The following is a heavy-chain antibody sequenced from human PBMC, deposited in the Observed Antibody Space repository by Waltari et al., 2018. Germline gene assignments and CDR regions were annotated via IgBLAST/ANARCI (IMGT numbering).Heavy chain of an antibody. Sequence: VQLVESGGGVVQPGGSLRLSCAASGFTVSSNYMSWVRQAPGKGLEWVSVIYSGGSTYYADSVKGRFTISRDNSKNTLYLQMNSLRAEDTAVYYCARIVVPAYYYYYMDVWGKGTTVTISS. V-gene: IGHV3-53*01. CDR3: ARIVVPAYYYYYMDV. CDR2: IYSGGST. D-gene: IGHD2-2*01. CDR1: GFTVSSNY. J-gene: IGHJ6*03.